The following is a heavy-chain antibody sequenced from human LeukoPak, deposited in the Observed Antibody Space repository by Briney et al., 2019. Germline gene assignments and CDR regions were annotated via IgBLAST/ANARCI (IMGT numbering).Heavy chain of an antibody. CDR3: AKDLYDSSGSRYDY. V-gene: IGHV3-23*01. J-gene: IGHJ4*02. CDR2: MSESGSST. D-gene: IGHD3-22*01. CDR1: GFTFSNYA. Sequence: GGSLRLSCAASGFTFSNYAMSWVRQAPGKGLEWVAAMSESGSSTWYADSVKGRLTISRDNSKNTLFLHMNSLRAEDTAVYYCAKDLYDSSGSRYDYWGQGTLVTVSS.